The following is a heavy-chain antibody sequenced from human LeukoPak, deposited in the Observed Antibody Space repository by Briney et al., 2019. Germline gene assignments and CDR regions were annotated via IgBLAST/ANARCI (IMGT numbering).Heavy chain of an antibody. J-gene: IGHJ4*02. CDR1: GFTFSSYA. Sequence: GGSLRLSCAASGFTFSSYAMSWVRQAPGKGLEWVSAISGSGGSTYYADSVKGRFTISRDNSKNTLYLQMNSLRAEGTAVYYCAKDKNWNDPGSSFDYWGQGTLDTVSS. CDR3: AKDKNWNDPGSSFDY. D-gene: IGHD1-1*01. CDR2: ISGSGGST. V-gene: IGHV3-23*01.